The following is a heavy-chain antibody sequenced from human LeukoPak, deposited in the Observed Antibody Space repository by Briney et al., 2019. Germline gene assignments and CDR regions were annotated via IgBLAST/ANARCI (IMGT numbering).Heavy chain of an antibody. J-gene: IGHJ4*02. CDR3: ARALRSYGLFDY. V-gene: IGHV1-46*01. D-gene: IGHD3-16*02. CDR1: GYTFTSYY. CDR2: INPSGGST. Sequence: ASVKVSCKASGYTFTSYYMHWVRQAPGQGLEWMGIINPSGGSTSYAQKFQGRVTITRDTSASTAYMELSSLRSEDTAVYYCARALRSYGLFDYWGQGTLVTVSS.